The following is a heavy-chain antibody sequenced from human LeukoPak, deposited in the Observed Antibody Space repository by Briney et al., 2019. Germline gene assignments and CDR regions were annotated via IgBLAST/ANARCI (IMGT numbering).Heavy chain of an antibody. Sequence: GGSLRLSCAASGFIVSSNYMSWVRQAPGKGLEWVSVIYSGGSTYYADSVKGRFTISRDNSKNTLYLQMNSLRAEDTAVYYCARAGYCSGGSCYPPEWGAFDIWGQRTMVTVSS. CDR2: IYSGGST. V-gene: IGHV3-66*01. D-gene: IGHD2-15*01. CDR1: GFIVSSNY. CDR3: ARAGYCSGGSCYPPEWGAFDI. J-gene: IGHJ3*02.